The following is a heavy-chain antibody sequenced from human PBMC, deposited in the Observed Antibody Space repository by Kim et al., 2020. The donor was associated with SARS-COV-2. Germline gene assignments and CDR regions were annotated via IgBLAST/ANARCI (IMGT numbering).Heavy chain of an antibody. CDR1: GFTFSSYG. V-gene: IGHV3-33*01. CDR3: ARDSSLTVSFDY. Sequence: GGSLRLSCAASGFTFSSYGMHWVRQAPGKGLEWVAVIWYDGSNKYYADSVKGRFTISRDNSKNTLYLQMNSLRAEDTAVYYCARDSSLTVSFDYWGQGTLVTVSS. CDR2: IWYDGSNK. D-gene: IGHD4-17*01. J-gene: IGHJ4*02.